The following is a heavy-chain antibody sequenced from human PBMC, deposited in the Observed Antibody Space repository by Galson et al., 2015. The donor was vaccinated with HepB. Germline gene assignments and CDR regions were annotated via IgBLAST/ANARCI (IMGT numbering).Heavy chain of an antibody. V-gene: IGHV4-31*03. Sequence: TLSLTCTVSGGSISSGGYYWSWIRQHPGKGLEWIGYIYYSGSTYYNPSLKSRVTISVDTSKNQFSLKLSSVTAADTAVYYCARLPDYDSSGWGAFDIWGQGTMVTVSS. CDR1: GGSISSGGYY. CDR2: IYYSGST. D-gene: IGHD3-22*01. J-gene: IGHJ3*02. CDR3: ARLPDYDSSGWGAFDI.